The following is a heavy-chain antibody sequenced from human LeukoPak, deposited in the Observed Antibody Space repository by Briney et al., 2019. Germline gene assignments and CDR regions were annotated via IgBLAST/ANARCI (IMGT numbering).Heavy chain of an antibody. Sequence: ASVKVSCKTFGYPFSSYGISWVRQAPGQGLEWMGWISAYNGNTNYAQKLQGRVTMTTDTSTSTAYMELRSLRSDDTAVYYCARVFQKQLSDYWGQGSPVTVSS. V-gene: IGHV1-18*01. CDR1: GYPFSSYG. CDR2: ISAYNGNT. D-gene: IGHD6-13*01. J-gene: IGHJ4*02. CDR3: ARVFQKQLSDY.